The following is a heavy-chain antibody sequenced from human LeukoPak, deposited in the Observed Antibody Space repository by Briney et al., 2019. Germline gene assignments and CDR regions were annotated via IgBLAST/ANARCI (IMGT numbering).Heavy chain of an antibody. Sequence: SETLSLTCTVSGGSISSYYWSWIRQPPGKELEWIGYIYYSGSTNYNPSLKSRVTISVDTSKNQFSLKLSSVTAADTAVYYCARLPDSYGSYWGQGTLVTVPS. CDR2: IYYSGST. J-gene: IGHJ4*02. CDR1: GGSISSYY. CDR3: ARLPDSYGSY. V-gene: IGHV4-59*01. D-gene: IGHD5-18*01.